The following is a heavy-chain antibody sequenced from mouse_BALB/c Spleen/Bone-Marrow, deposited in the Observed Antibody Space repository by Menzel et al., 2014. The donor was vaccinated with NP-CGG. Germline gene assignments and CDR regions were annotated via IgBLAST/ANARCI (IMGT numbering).Heavy chain of an antibody. J-gene: IGHJ2*01. CDR1: GYTFSNYW. Sequence: EVQLRQSGTVLARPGAAVKMSCKASGYTFSNYWMHWVKQRPGQGLEWIGTIYPGNSDTTYNQKFKGKAKLTAVTSTSTAYMRLSSLTNEDSAVYYCATVARSDFDYWGQGTTLTVSS. CDR3: ATVARSDFDY. CDR2: IYPGNSDT. V-gene: IGHV1-5*01.